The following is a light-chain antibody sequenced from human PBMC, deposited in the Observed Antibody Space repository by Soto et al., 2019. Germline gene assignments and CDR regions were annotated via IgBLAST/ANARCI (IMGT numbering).Light chain of an antibody. V-gene: IGKV3-11*01. Sequence: EIVLTQSPATLSLSPGERATLSCRASQSISSFLTWYQHKPGQAPRLLIYDASKRATGIPARFSGSGSGTDFTLTISSLEPEDFGVYYCQQRSNWYTFGPGTKVDNK. J-gene: IGKJ2*01. CDR1: QSISSF. CDR3: QQRSNWYT. CDR2: DAS.